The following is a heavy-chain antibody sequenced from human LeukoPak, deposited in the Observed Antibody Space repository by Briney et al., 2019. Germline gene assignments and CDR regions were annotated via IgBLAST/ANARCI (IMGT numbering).Heavy chain of an antibody. V-gene: IGHV1-2*02. CDR1: GYTFTGYY. CDR3: ARGALRYFDWTYFDY. D-gene: IGHD3-9*01. CDR2: INPNSGGT. Sequence: ASVKVSCKASGYTFTGYYMHCVRQAPGQGLEWMGWINPNSGGTNYAQKFQGRVTMTRDTSISTAYMELSRLRSDDTAVYYCARGALRYFDWTYFDYWGQGTLVTVSS. J-gene: IGHJ4*02.